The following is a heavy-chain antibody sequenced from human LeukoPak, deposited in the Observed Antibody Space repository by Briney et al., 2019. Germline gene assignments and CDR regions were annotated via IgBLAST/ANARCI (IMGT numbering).Heavy chain of an antibody. CDR3: AKSGVLRYFDWLLVDY. CDR1: GFTFSSYG. J-gene: IGHJ4*02. D-gene: IGHD3-9*01. V-gene: IGHV3-33*06. Sequence: GGSLRLSCAASGFTFSSYGMHWVRQAPGKGLEWVAVIWYDGSNKYYADSVKGRFTISRDNSKNTLYLQMNSLRAEDTAVYYCAKSGVLRYFDWLLVDYWGQGTLVTVSS. CDR2: IWYDGSNK.